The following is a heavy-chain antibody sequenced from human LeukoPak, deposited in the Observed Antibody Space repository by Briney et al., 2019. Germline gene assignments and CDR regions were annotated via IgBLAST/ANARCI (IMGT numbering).Heavy chain of an antibody. D-gene: IGHD3-22*01. V-gene: IGHV3-23*01. Sequence: TGGSLRLSCAVSGFTFSSYWMHWVRQAPGKGLEWVSAISGSGGSTYYADSVKGRFTISRDNSKNTLYLQMNSLRAEDTAVYYCAKDNYYDSSGYYGDAFDVWGQGTMVTVSS. J-gene: IGHJ3*01. CDR1: GFTFSSYW. CDR2: ISGSGGST. CDR3: AKDNYYDSSGYYGDAFDV.